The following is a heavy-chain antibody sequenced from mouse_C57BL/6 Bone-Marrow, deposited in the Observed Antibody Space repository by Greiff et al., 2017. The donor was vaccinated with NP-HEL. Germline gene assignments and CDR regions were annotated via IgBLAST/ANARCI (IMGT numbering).Heavy chain of an antibody. Sequence: VKLMESGAELARPGASVKLSCKASGYTFTSYGISWVKQRTGQGLEWIGEIYPRSGNTYYNEKFKGKATLTADKSSSTAYMELRSLTSEDSAVYFCARLYGRDYFDYWGQGTTLTVSS. CDR1: GYTFTSYG. D-gene: IGHD1-2*01. CDR2: IYPRSGNT. J-gene: IGHJ2*01. V-gene: IGHV1-81*01. CDR3: ARLYGRDYFDY.